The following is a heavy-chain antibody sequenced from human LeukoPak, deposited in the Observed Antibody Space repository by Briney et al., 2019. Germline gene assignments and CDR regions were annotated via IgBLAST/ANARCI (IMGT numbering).Heavy chain of an antibody. CDR2: IYSGGNT. D-gene: IGHD3-9*01. CDR1: GFTVSSDY. J-gene: IGHJ4*02. CDR3: AKESIVDTFLDY. V-gene: IGHV3-53*01. Sequence: GGSLRLSCAASGFTVSSDYMSWVRQAPGKGLEWVLIIYSGGNTYYADSVKGRFTISRDHSKNTLYLQMDSLSAEDTAVYYCAKESIVDTFLDYWGQGTLVAVSS.